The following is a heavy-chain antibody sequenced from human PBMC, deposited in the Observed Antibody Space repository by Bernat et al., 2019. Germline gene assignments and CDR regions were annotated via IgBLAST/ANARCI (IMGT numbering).Heavy chain of an antibody. Sequence: EVQLVESGGGLVQPGGSLRLSCAASGFTFSSYCMSWVRQAPGKGLEWVATIKQDGSEKYYVDSVKGRFTISRDNAKNSLYLQMNSLRAEDTAVYYCAMELGDGYFQHWGQGTLVTVSS. CDR2: IKQDGSEK. V-gene: IGHV3-7*04. D-gene: IGHD3-16*01. CDR3: AMELGDGYFQH. J-gene: IGHJ1*01. CDR1: GFTFSSYC.